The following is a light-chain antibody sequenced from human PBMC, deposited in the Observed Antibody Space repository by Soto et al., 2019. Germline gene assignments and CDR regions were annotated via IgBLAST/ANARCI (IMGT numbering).Light chain of an antibody. J-gene: IGKJ4*01. CDR1: QSVRSY. Sequence: EIVLRQSPAILSLSPGERATLSCRASQSVRSYLAWYQPKPGQAPRLLIHDSSNRATDIPARFSGSGSGTDFTLTISSLEPEDFAVYYCQQRINWPLTFGGGTKVEIK. CDR2: DSS. V-gene: IGKV3-11*01. CDR3: QQRINWPLT.